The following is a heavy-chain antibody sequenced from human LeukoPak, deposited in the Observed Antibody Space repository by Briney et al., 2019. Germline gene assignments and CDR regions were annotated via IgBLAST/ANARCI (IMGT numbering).Heavy chain of an antibody. V-gene: IGHV1-3*04. CDR1: GYTFTSYA. CDR2: INTGNGNT. CDR3: ARGAILWFGELSNWFDP. D-gene: IGHD3-10*01. J-gene: IGHJ5*02. Sequence: ASVKVSCKASGYTFTSYAMHWVRQAPGQRLEWMGWINTGNGNTKYSQKFRGRVTITRDTSASTAYMELSSLRSEDTAVYYCARGAILWFGELSNWFDPWGQGTLVTVSS.